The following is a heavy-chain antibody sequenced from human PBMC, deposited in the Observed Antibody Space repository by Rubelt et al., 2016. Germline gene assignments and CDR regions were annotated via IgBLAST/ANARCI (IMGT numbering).Heavy chain of an antibody. J-gene: IGHJ4*02. D-gene: IGHD2-2*01. Sequence: QVQLVQSGAEVKKPGASVKVSCKASGYTFTSYGISWVRQATGQGLEWMGGNSAYNGNTNYAQKLQGRRTMTRKTSISNGELELSSLGSEDTAVYYCARVPSFTSRGDSWGQGTLVTVSS. CDR2: NSAYNGNT. CDR1: GYTFTSYG. CDR3: ARVPSFTSRGDS. V-gene: IGHV1-18*01.